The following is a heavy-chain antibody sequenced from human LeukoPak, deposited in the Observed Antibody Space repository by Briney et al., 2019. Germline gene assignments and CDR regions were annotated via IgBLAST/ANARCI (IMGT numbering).Heavy chain of an antibody. V-gene: IGHV4-61*02. CDR1: GGSISSGSYY. J-gene: IGHJ3*02. CDR3: ARGDYPLAFDI. D-gene: IGHD4-17*01. CDR2: IYTSGST. Sequence: SETLSLTCTVSGGSISSGSYYWSWIRQPAGKGLEWIGRIYTSGSTNYNPSLKSRVTISVDTSKNQFSLKLSSVTAADTAVYYCARGDYPLAFDIWGQGTMVTVSS.